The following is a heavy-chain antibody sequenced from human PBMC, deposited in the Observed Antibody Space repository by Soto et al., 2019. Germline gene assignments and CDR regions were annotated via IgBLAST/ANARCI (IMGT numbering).Heavy chain of an antibody. CDR1: GFTFSSYG. J-gene: IGHJ4*02. CDR2: ISYDGSNK. V-gene: IGHV3-30*18. Sequence: QVQLVESGGGVVQPGRSLRLSCAASGFTFSSYGMHWVRQAPGKGLEWVAVISYDGSNKYYADSVKGRFTISRDNSKITLYLQMNSLRAEDTAVYYCAKEAYIVVVTAARGGYFDYWGQGTLVTVSS. D-gene: IGHD2-21*02. CDR3: AKEAYIVVVTAARGGYFDY.